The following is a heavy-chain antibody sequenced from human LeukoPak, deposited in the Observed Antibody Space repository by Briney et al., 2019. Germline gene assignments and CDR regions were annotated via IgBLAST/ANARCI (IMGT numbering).Heavy chain of an antibody. CDR3: AKAPIHYYGSGSYFDY. Sequence: PGGSLRLSCAASGFTFDDYAMHWVRQAPGKGLEWVSGISWNSGSIGYADSVKGRFTISRDNAKNSLYLQMNSLRAEDTALYYCAKAPIHYYGSGSYFDYWGQGTLVTVSS. CDR2: ISWNSGSI. J-gene: IGHJ4*02. CDR1: GFTFDDYA. V-gene: IGHV3-9*01. D-gene: IGHD3-10*01.